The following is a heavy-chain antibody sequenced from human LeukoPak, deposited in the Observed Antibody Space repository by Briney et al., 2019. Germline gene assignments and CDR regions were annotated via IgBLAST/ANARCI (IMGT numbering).Heavy chain of an antibody. CDR2: ISYDGSNK. D-gene: IGHD2-21*01. CDR3: ARDSAAYCGGDCPFDY. Sequence: GRSLRLSCAASGFTFSSYAMHWARQAPGKGLEWVAVISYDGSNKYYADSVKGRFTISRDNSKNTLYLQMNSLRAEDTAVYYCARDSAAYCGGDCPFDYWGQGTLVTVSS. V-gene: IGHV3-30-3*01. J-gene: IGHJ4*02. CDR1: GFTFSSYA.